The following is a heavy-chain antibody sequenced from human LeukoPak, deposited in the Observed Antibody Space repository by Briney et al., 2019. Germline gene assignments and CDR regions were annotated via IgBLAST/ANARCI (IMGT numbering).Heavy chain of an antibody. CDR2: INPHSGGT. CDR1: GYTFTGYY. V-gene: IGHV1-2*06. CDR3: ARTSREMATIEGAV. J-gene: IGHJ4*02. D-gene: IGHD5-24*01. Sequence: ASVKVSCKASGYTFTGYYMHWVRQAPGQGLEWMGRINPHSGGTNYAQKFQGRVTMTRDTSISTAYMELSRLRSDDTAVYYCARTSREMATIEGAVWGQGTLVTVSS.